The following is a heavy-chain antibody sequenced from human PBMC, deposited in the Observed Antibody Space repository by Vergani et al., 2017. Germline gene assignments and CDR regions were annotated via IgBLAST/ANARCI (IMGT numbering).Heavy chain of an antibody. CDR3: ARVDTTMVYFDY. D-gene: IGHD5-18*01. CDR1: GGSISSNHF. Sequence: QVQLQESGPGLVKPPGTLSLTCAVSGGSISSNHFWSWVRQPPGKGLEWIGEIYHSGSTNYNPSLKSRVTISIDKSKNQFSLNLSSVTAADTAMYYCARVDTTMVYFDYWGQGTLVTVSS. J-gene: IGHJ4*02. CDR2: IYHSGST. V-gene: IGHV4-4*03.